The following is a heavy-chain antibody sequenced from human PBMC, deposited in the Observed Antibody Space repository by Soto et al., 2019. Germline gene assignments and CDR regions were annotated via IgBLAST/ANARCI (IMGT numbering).Heavy chain of an antibody. CDR3: SGEGYNYNGMDV. Sequence: QVQLQESGPGLGNPSQTLSLTCTVSGDSINNGDYYWSWVRHHQVKGLEWIGYIYYSGATSNNPSLKVRVTISLAASESHFSRRLSSVTAADTAVYYCSGEGYNYNGMDVWGQGTTFTFTS. J-gene: IGHJ6*02. V-gene: IGHV4-31*03. CDR1: GDSINNGDYY. CDR2: IYYSGAT.